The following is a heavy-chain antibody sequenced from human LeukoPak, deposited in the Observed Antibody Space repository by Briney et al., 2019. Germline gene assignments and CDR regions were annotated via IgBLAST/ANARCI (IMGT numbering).Heavy chain of an antibody. V-gene: IGHV4-39*01. CDR2: VHFSGAT. J-gene: IGHJ4*02. CDR1: GASINTDNY. D-gene: IGHD6-19*01. CDR3: AKHRMWLVGLDY. Sequence: SETLSLTCTVSGASINTDNYWGWIRQSPGKGLKLIGSVHFSGATHYNPSLKSRVAIALDTSKNQFSLELNSVTAADTAIYYCAKHRMWLVGLDYWGQGTLVTVSS.